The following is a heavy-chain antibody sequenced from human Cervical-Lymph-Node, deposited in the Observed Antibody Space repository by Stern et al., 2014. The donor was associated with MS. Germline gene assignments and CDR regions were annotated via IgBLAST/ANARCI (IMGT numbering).Heavy chain of an antibody. V-gene: IGHV3-33*01. Sequence: VQLVESGGGVVQPGTSLRLSCVASGFTFSSSAMHWVRQAPGKGLEWVAVIWFDGSENHYADSVKGRFTVSRDKSKKTLDLQMNSLRVEDTAIYYCARDGWAVAVTADYFDYGGQGTLAPVPP. CDR1: GFTFSSSA. J-gene: IGHJ4*02. CDR2: IWFDGSEN. CDR3: ARDGWAVAVTADYFDY. D-gene: IGHD6-19*01.